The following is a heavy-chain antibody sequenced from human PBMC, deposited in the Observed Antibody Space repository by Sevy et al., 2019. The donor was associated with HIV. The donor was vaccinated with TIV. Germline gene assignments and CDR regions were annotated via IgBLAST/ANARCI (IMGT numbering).Heavy chain of an antibody. CDR3: AKDQGYCSSTSCYSDY. V-gene: IGHV3-23*01. D-gene: IGHD2-2*01. CDR2: ISGSGGRT. CDR1: GFTFISYA. Sequence: GGSLRLSCAASGFTFISYAMSWVRQAPGKGLEWVSAISGSGGRTYYGDSVKGRFTISRDNSKNTLYLQMNSLRAEDTAVYHCAKDQGYCSSTSCYSDYWGQGTLVTVSS. J-gene: IGHJ4*02.